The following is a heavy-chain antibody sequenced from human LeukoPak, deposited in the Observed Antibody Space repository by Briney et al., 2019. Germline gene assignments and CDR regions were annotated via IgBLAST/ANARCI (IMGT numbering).Heavy chain of an antibody. D-gene: IGHD1-1*01. Sequence: GGSLRLSCAASGFTFSSYAMSWVRQAPGKGLEWVSAISGSGGSKYYADSVKGRFTISRDNSKNKLDLQMNSLRAEDTAVYYCAKDTLYTWNDGDDAFDIWGQGTMVTVSS. CDR3: AKDTLYTWNDGDDAFDI. CDR1: GFTFSSYA. V-gene: IGHV3-23*01. J-gene: IGHJ3*02. CDR2: ISGSGGSK.